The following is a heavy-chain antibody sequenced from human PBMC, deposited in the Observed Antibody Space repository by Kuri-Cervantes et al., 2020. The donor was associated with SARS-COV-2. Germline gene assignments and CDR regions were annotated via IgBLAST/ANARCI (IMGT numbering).Heavy chain of an antibody. Sequence: ASVKVSCKASGYTFTSYYMHWVRQAPGQGLEWMGIINPSGGSTSYAQKFQGKVTMTRDTSTSTVYMELSSLRSGDTAVYYCARYWGHSRYDFWSGYALGHWGQGTLVTVSS. CDR3: ARYWGHSRYDFWSGYALGH. D-gene: IGHD3-3*01. J-gene: IGHJ4*02. CDR2: INPSGGST. CDR1: GYTFTSYY. V-gene: IGHV1-46*01.